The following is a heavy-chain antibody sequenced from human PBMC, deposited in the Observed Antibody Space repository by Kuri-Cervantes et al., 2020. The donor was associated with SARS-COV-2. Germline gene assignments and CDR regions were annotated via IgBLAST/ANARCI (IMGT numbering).Heavy chain of an antibody. V-gene: IGHV3-66*02. CDR3: ARVGGSYYYYYYMDV. J-gene: IGHJ6*03. CDR1: GFTFSDCY. D-gene: IGHD1-26*01. Sequence: GGFLRPSCAASGFTFSDCYMSWVRQAPGKGVEWVSVIYSGGSTYYADSVKGRFTISRDNSKNTLYLQMNSLRAEDTAVYYCARVGGSYYYYYYMDVWGKGTTVTVSS. CDR2: IYSGGST.